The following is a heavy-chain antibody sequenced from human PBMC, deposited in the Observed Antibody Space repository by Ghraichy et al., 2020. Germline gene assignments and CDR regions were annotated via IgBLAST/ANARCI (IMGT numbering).Heavy chain of an antibody. Sequence: LSCTVSGGSISSSTYYWGWIRQPPGKGLEWIGSIHYSGSTYYNPSLKSRVTISVDTSKNQFSLKLSSVTAADTAVYYCAREESVNYYYYGMDVWGQGTKVTVSS. D-gene: IGHD4-17*01. CDR1: GGSISSSTYY. CDR3: AREESVNYYYYGMDV. J-gene: IGHJ6*02. V-gene: IGHV4-39*02. CDR2: IHYSGST.